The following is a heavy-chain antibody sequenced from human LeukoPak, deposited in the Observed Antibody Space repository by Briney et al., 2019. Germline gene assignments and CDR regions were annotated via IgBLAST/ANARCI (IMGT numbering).Heavy chain of an antibody. CDR2: INTNTGNP. J-gene: IGHJ6*02. V-gene: IGHV7-4-1*02. CDR3: ARDVKYYDFWSGYHYYYGMDV. Sequence: ASVKVSCKASGYTFTSYAMHWVRQAPGQGLEWMGWINTNTGNPTYAQGFTGRFVFSLDTSVSTAYLQISSLKAEDTAVYYCARDVKYYDFWSGYHYYYGMDVWGQGTTVTVSS. CDR1: GYTFTSYA. D-gene: IGHD3-3*01.